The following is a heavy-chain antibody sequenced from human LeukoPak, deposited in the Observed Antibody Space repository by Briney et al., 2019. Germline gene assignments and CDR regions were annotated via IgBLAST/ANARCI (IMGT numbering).Heavy chain of an antibody. CDR3: ARGINY. J-gene: IGHJ4*02. CDR1: GGSFSGYY. CDR2: INHSGST. Sequence: SETLSLTCAVYGGSFSGYYWSWIRQPPGKGLEWIGEINHSGSTNYNPSLKRRVTISVDTSKNQFSLKLSSVTAADTAVYYCARGINYWGQGTLVTVSS. V-gene: IGHV4-34*01.